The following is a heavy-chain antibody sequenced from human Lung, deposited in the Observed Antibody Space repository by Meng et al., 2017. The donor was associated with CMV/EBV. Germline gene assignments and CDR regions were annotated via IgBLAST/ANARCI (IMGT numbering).Heavy chain of an antibody. J-gene: IGHJ2*01. V-gene: IGHV1-69*02. CDR2: IIPVLTMP. CDR3: ARGKAGNSGSGYFDL. Sequence: SVKVSCKAPGDAFSYTINWVRQAPGQGLEWMGRIIPVLTMPIYAQKFQGRVTFTADRSTSTVYMDLSSLRSEDTAVYYCARGKAGNSGSGYFDLWGRGTXVTVSS. CDR1: GDAFSYT. D-gene: IGHD4-23*01.